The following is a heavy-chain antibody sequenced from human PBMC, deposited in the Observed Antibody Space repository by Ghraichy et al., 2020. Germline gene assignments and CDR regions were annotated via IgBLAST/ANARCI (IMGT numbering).Heavy chain of an antibody. CDR2: IYYSGTT. V-gene: IGHV4-59*01. CDR3: VRGRLGIFSAFDI. D-gene: IGHD7-27*01. Sequence: SQTLSLTCTVSGTSISSYYWSWIRQPPGKGLEWIGYIYYSGTTNYNPSLKTRVTISVDTSKNQFSLKLSSVTAADTAVYYCVRGRLGIFSAFDIWGQGTMVTVSS. J-gene: IGHJ3*02. CDR1: GTSISSYY.